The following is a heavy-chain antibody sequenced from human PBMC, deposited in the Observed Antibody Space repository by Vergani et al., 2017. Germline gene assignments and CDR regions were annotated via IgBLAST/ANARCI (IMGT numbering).Heavy chain of an antibody. V-gene: IGHV4-34*02. J-gene: IGHJ4*02. Sequence: QVQLQQWGAGVVKPSGTLSLTCAVFGESFSSFYWSWIRQPPGKGLEWIGEINNDGDTNYNPSLESRVTVSRDTARNQFSLNLMSVTTADTAMYYWAVRPRINLVWGEIVTNRTFDYWSQGSLVTVSS. CDR3: AVRPRINLVWGEIVTNRTFDY. D-gene: IGHD3-10*01. CDR2: INNDGDT. CDR1: GESFSSFY.